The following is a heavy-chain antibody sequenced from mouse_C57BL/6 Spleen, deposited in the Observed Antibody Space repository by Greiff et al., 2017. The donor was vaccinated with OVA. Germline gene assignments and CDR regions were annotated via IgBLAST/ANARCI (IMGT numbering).Heavy chain of an antibody. D-gene: IGHD2-3*01. V-gene: IGHV3-6*01. J-gene: IGHJ2*01. Sequence: ESGPGLVKPSQSLSLTCSVTGYSITSGYYWNWIRQVPGNKLEWMGYISYDGSNNYNPSLKNRISITRDTSKNQFFLKLNSVTTEDTATYYCARDDGYYFDYWGQGTTLTVSS. CDR3: ARDDGYYFDY. CDR1: GYSITSGYY. CDR2: ISYDGSN.